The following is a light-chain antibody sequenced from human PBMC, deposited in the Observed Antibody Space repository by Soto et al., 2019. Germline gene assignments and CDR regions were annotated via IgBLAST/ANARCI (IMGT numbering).Light chain of an antibody. J-gene: IGLJ1*01. Sequence: QSALTQPASVSGSPGQSITISCTGTSSDVGGYNYVSWYQQHPGKAPKLMIYDVSNRPSGVSNRFSGSKSCNTASLTISGLQSEDEADYYCSSYTSSSLYVFGTGTKVTVL. CDR1: SSDVGGYNY. CDR2: DVS. CDR3: SSYTSSSLYV. V-gene: IGLV2-14*01.